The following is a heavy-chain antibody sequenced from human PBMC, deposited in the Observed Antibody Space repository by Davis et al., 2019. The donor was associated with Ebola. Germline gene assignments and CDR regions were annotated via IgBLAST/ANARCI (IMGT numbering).Heavy chain of an antibody. J-gene: IGHJ6*02. CDR2: ISSSSSYI. D-gene: IGHD3-10*01. Sequence: PGGSLRLSCAASGFTFSSYSMNWVRQAPGKGLEWVSSISSSSSYIYYADSVKGRFTISRDNAKNSLYLQMNSLRAEDTAVYYCAKDGPSGLNYYYYYGMDVWGQGTTVTVSS. V-gene: IGHV3-21*01. CDR1: GFTFSSYS. CDR3: AKDGPSGLNYYYYYGMDV.